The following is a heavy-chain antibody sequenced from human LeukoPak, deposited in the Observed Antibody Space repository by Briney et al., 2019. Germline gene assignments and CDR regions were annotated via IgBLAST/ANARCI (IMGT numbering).Heavy chain of an antibody. D-gene: IGHD3-22*01. V-gene: IGHV4-30-4*08. CDR2: IYYSGST. CDR3: ARVKGSYYDSSGHDY. Sequence: SETLSLTCTVSGGSISSGDYYWSWIRQPPGKGLEWIGYIYYSGSTYYNPSLKSRVTISVDTSKNQFSLKLSSVTAADTAVYYCARVKGSYYDSSGHDYWGQGTLVTVSS. J-gene: IGHJ4*02. CDR1: GGSISSGDYY.